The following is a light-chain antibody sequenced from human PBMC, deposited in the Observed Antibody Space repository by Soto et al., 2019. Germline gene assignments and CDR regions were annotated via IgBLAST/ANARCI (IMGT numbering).Light chain of an antibody. CDR1: QSINNR. V-gene: IGKV1-5*01. J-gene: IGKJ1*01. CDR3: QQFIDGWT. CDR2: DAS. Sequence: IPMTQSPSTLSASIGDRVTITCRASQSINNRLAWYQQMPGKAPNLLIHDASSLESGVPSRFRGSGSETEFTLTISGLQPDDFATYYCQQFIDGWTFGQGTKVDIK.